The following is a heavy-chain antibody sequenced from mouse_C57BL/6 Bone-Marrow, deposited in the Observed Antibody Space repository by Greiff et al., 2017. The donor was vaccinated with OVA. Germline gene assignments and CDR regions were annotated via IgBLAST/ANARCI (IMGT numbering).Heavy chain of an antibody. CDR1: GYTFTSYW. CDR2: IDPSDSYT. J-gene: IGHJ1*03. CDR3: ARPYGNYPYWYFDV. D-gene: IGHD2-1*01. Sequence: QVRLQQPGAELVMPGASVKLSCKASGYTFTSYWMHWVKQRPGQGLEWIGEIDPSDSYTNYNQKFKGKSTLTVDKSSSTAYMQLSSLTSEDSAVYYCARPYGNYPYWYFDVWGTGTTVTVSS. V-gene: IGHV1-69*01.